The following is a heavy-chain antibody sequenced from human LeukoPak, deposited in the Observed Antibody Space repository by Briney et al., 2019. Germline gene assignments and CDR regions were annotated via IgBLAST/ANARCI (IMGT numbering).Heavy chain of an antibody. J-gene: IGHJ1*01. CDR1: VGSFSGYY. D-gene: IGHD4/OR15-4a*01. V-gene: IGHV4-34*01. CDR2: IHPSGST. Sequence: LETLSLTCAVYVGSFSGYYWSWYRQPPGKGLEWIGEIHPSGSTHYNPSLASRVIISVDTSKNQFSLKVNSVTTADTAVYFCVRGQDQAKSRQWGQGTLATVSS. CDR3: VRGQDQAKSRQ.